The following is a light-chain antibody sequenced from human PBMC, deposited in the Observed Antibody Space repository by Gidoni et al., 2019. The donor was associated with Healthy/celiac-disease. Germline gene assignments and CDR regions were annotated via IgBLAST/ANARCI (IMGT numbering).Light chain of an antibody. J-gene: IGKJ3*01. V-gene: IGKV3-20*01. CDR1: QSVSSSY. Sequence: EIVLTPSPGTLSLSPGERATLSCRASQSVSSSYLAWYQQKPGQAPRLLIYGASSRATGIPDRFSGSGSGTDFTLTISRLEPEDFAVYYCQQYGSSPQGVTFGPGTKVDIK. CDR2: GAS. CDR3: QQYGSSPQGVT.